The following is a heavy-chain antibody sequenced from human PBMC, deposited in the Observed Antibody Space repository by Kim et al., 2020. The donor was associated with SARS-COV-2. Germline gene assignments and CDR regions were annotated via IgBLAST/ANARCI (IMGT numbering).Heavy chain of an antibody. J-gene: IGHJ4*02. V-gene: IGHV3-15*01. D-gene: IGHD2-15*01. CDR3: TIRGYCSGGSCYSYYFDY. Sequence: VKGRFTNSRDDSKNTLYLQMNSLKTEDTAVYYCTIRGYCSGGSCYSYYFDYWGQGTLVTVSS.